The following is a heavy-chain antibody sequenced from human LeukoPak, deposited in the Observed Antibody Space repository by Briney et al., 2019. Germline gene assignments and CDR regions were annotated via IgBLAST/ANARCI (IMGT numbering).Heavy chain of an antibody. CDR1: GGSISSSTYY. D-gene: IGHD5-18*01. J-gene: IGHJ4*02. CDR2: IYYSGST. Sequence: KPSETLSLTCTVSGGSISSSTYYWGWIRQPPGKGLEWIGSIYYSGSTYYNPSLKSRVTISVDTSKNQFSLKLSSVTAADTAVYYCARPRGYSYGGAAAGIDYWGQGTLVTVSS. V-gene: IGHV4-39*01. CDR3: ARPRGYSYGGAAAGIDY.